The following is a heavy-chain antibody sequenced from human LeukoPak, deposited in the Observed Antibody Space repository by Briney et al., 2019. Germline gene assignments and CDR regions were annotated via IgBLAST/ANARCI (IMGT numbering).Heavy chain of an antibody. CDR1: GGSISSSNW. V-gene: IGHV4-4*02. CDR3: ARDGFPNWFDP. J-gene: IGHJ5*02. CDR2: IYHNGNT. Sequence: SETLSPTCTVSGGSISSSNWWSWVRQPPGKGLEWIGEIYHNGNTNYSPSLKSRLTISVDKSNNQFSLKLNSVTAADTAVYYCARDGFPNWFDPWGQGTLVTVSS. D-gene: IGHD3-3*01.